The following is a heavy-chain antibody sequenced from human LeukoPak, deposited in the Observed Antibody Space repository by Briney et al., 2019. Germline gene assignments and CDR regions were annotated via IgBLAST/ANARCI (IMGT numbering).Heavy chain of an antibody. D-gene: IGHD4-23*01. V-gene: IGHV3-21*01. J-gene: IGHJ3*02. CDR1: GFTFSSYS. CDR3: ARSTVVTDDAFDI. Sequence: TGGSLRLSCAASGFTFSSYSMNWVRQAPGKGLEWVSSISSSSSYIYYADSVKGRFTISRDNAKNSLYLQMNSLRAEDTAVYYCARSTVVTDDAFDIWGQGTMVTVSS. CDR2: ISSSSSYI.